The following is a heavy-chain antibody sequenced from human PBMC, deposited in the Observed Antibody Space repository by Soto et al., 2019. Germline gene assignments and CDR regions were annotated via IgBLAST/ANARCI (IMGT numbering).Heavy chain of an antibody. D-gene: IGHD3-10*01. CDR1: GFTFSSYW. CDR3: LREEIYYGSIL. J-gene: IGHJ4*02. CDR2: INPDGTYR. Sequence: PGGSLRLSCSASGFTFSSYWMHWVRQAPWKGLLWVSRINPDGTYRGYADFQQGRFTISRDNAKNMLYLQMNNLRAEDTAVYYCLREEIYYGSILWGQGSLVTVSS. V-gene: IGHV3-74*01.